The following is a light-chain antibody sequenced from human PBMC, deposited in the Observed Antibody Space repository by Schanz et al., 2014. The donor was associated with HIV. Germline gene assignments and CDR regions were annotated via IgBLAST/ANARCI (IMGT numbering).Light chain of an antibody. J-gene: IGLJ1*01. CDR3: GTWDSSLGAAGV. CDR1: AFNIGQNY. Sequence: QSVLTQPPSMSAAPGQRVTISCAGSAFNIGQNYVSWFQQFPGTAPKLLIYVNHQRPSDIPDRFSGSKTGTSATLAIVGLQTGDEAEYYCGTWDSSLGAAGVFGTGTKLTVL. CDR2: VNH. V-gene: IGLV1-51*01.